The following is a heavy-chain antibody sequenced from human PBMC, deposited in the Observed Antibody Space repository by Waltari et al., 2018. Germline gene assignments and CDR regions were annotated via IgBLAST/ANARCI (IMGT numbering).Heavy chain of an antibody. Sequence: EEKLLESGGGLLQPGDSLRLSCAASGFRFSNYWMNWVRQAPGKGLVWVARISNDDSSLTYADSVKCRFTISRDNAKNSLYLQMNSLRAEDTAVYYCARDPLHYYGSGSLYYFDYWGQGTLVTVSS. J-gene: IGHJ4*02. D-gene: IGHD3-10*01. CDR3: ARDPLHYYGSGSLYYFDY. CDR2: ISNDDSSL. CDR1: GFRFSNYW. V-gene: IGHV3-74*03.